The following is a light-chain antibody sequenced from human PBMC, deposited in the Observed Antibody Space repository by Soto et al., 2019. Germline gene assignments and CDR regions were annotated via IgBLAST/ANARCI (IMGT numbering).Light chain of an antibody. CDR3: QQYVKWPLT. J-gene: IGKJ4*01. CDR2: GAS. Sequence: EIVMTQSPATLSVSPGEGATLSCGASHNVGSNLAWYQQKPGQAPRLLIYGASTRATGIPARFSGSGSGTEFTLTISSLQSEDFAVYYCQQYVKWPLTFGGGTKVEIK. V-gene: IGKV3D-15*01. CDR1: HNVGSN.